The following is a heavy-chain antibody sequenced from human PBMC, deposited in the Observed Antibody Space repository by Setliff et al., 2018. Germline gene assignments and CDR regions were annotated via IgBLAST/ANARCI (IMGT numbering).Heavy chain of an antibody. V-gene: IGHV3-23*03. J-gene: IGHJ4*02. D-gene: IGHD1-7*01. Sequence: PGGSLRLSCTASGLSYTNDWVSWVRQAPGKGLEWVSVISSDGSSIYYADSVKGRFTISRDGSKNTLFLHMTSLRAEDTAVYYCAKPQVELRWGFESWGQGTPVTVSS. CDR3: AKPQVELRWGFES. CDR2: ISSDGSSI. CDR1: GLSYTNDW.